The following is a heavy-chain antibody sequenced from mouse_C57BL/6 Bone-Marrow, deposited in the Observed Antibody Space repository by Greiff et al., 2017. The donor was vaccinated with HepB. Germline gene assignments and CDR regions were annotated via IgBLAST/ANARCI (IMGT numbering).Heavy chain of an antibody. CDR2: IDPSDSET. CDR1: GYTFTSYW. Sequence: QVQLQQSGAELVRPGSSVKLSCKASGYTFTSYWMHWVKQRPIQGLEWIGNIDPSDSETHYNQKFKDKATLTVDKSSSTAYMQLSSLTSEDSAVYYCARWDTTVVATDYWGQGTTLTVSS. J-gene: IGHJ2*01. D-gene: IGHD1-1*01. V-gene: IGHV1-52*01. CDR3: ARWDTTVVATDY.